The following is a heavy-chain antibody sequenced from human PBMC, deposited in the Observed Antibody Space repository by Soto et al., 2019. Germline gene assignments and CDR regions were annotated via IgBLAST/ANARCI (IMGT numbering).Heavy chain of an antibody. Sequence: SETLSLTCTVSGGSISGYYWSWIRQPPGKGLEWIAYIYYSGSSNSNPSLKSRVTISVDTSKNQFSLKLSSVTAADTAVYYCARHSNEYRKSLDYWGQGTPVT. D-gene: IGHD1-1*01. J-gene: IGHJ4*02. CDR3: ARHSNEYRKSLDY. CDR1: GGSISGYY. CDR2: IYYSGSS. V-gene: IGHV4-59*08.